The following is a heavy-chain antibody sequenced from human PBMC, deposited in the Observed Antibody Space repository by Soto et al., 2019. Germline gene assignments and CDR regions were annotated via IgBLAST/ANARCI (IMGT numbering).Heavy chain of an antibody. D-gene: IGHD6-13*01. V-gene: IGHV3-7*05. Sequence: EVQLEESGGDLVQPGGSLRLSCAASGFTLSAYWMTWVRQAPGKGLEWVANINRDGSKKSYLDSVRGRFTISRVNVGNSLYLQMDSLRADDTALSYCARDVSPGSSSLYLDAFDIWGQGTMVTVSS. CDR1: GFTLSAYW. CDR3: ARDVSPGSSSLYLDAFDI. J-gene: IGHJ3*02. CDR2: INRDGSKK.